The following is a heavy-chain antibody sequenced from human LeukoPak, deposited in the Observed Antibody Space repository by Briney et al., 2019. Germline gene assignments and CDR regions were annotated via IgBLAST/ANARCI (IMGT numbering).Heavy chain of an antibody. Sequence: GGSLRLSCAASGXTFSSYAMSWVRQAPGKGLEWVSAISGSGGSTYYADSVKGRFTISRDNSKNTLYLQMNSLRAEDTAVYYCAKDIRRIAVAGSDYWGQGTLVTVSS. J-gene: IGHJ4*02. CDR1: GXTFSSYA. CDR2: ISGSGGST. D-gene: IGHD6-19*01. V-gene: IGHV3-23*01. CDR3: AKDIRRIAVAGSDY.